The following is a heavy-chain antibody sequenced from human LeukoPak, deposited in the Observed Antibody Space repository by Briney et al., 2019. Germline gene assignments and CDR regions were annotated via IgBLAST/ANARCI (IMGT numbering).Heavy chain of an antibody. V-gene: IGHV1-2*02. CDR3: ARDPAGTDYNYNYYMDV. D-gene: IGHD6-13*01. Sequence: ASVKVSCKASGYTFTGYYMHWIRQAPGQGLEWMGWINPNSGVTNYAQRFQGRVSMTRDPSISTAYMELSRLRSDDTAVYYCARDPAGTDYNYNYYMDVWGIGTTVTISS. CDR2: INPNSGVT. J-gene: IGHJ6*03. CDR1: GYTFTGYY.